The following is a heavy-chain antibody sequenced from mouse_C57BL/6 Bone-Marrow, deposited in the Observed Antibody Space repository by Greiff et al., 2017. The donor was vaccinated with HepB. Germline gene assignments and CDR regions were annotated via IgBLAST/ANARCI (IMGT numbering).Heavy chain of an antibody. J-gene: IGHJ2*01. CDR3: ARVLRYPARDYFDD. D-gene: IGHD1-1*01. CDR1: GYTFTSYW. CDR2: IYPGSGST. Sequence: QVQLQQPGAELVKPGASVKMSCKASGYTFTSYWITWVKQRPGQGLEWIGDIYPGSGSTNYNEKFKSKATLTVDTSSSTAYMQLSSLTSEDSAVYYCARVLRYPARDYFDDWGQGTTLTVSS. V-gene: IGHV1-55*01.